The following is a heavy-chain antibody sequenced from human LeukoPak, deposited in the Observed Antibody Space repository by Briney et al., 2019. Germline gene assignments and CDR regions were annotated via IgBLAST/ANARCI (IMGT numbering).Heavy chain of an antibody. J-gene: IGHJ6*03. CDR3: AKDPGASVSGFHMDV. D-gene: IGHD2-8*02. CDR2: ICSDGNNR. Sequence: GGSLRLSCAASGFTFRNYGMHWVRQATGKGLEWVSFICSDGNNRFYADSVKGRFTIYRDNSKNMLYLQMDSLRPDDTALYYCAKDPGASVSGFHMDVWGKGTTVIVSS. CDR1: GFTFRNYG. V-gene: IGHV3-30*02.